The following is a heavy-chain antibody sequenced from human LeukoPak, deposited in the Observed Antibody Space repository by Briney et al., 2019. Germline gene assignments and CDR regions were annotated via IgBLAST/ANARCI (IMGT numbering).Heavy chain of an antibody. D-gene: IGHD6-19*01. V-gene: IGHV4-31*03. CDR1: GGSISSGGYY. CDR2: IYYSGST. Sequence: PSQTLSLTCTVSGGSISSGGYYWSWIRQHPGKGLEWIGYIYYSGSTYYNPSLKSRVTISVDTSKNQFSLKLSSVTAADTAVYYCAREIAVAGTGTFDIWGQGTMVTVSS. J-gene: IGHJ3*02. CDR3: AREIAVAGTGTFDI.